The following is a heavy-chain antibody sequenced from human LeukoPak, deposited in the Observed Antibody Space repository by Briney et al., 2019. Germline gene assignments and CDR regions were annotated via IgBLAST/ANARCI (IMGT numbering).Heavy chain of an antibody. Sequence: GGSLRLSCAASGFTFSSYAMSWVRQAPGKGLEWVSAISGSGGSTYYADSVKGRFTISRDNSKNTLYLQMNSLRAEDTAVYYCAKDRRPDILTGWGAFDIWGQGTMVTVSS. CDR2: ISGSGGST. CDR3: AKDRRPDILTGWGAFDI. CDR1: GFTFSSYA. V-gene: IGHV3-23*01. D-gene: IGHD3-9*01. J-gene: IGHJ3*02.